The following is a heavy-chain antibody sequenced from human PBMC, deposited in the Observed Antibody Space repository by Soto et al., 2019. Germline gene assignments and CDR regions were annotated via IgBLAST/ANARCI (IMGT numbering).Heavy chain of an antibody. J-gene: IGHJ3*02. CDR1: GFTVSSNY. V-gene: IGHV3-66*01. D-gene: IGHD3-10*01. CDR3: AMYGSGSPEALEI. CDR2: IYSGGST. Sequence: GGSLRLSCAASGFTVSSNYMSWVRQAPGKGLEWVSVIYSGGSTYYADSVKGRFTISRDNSKNTLYLQMNSLRAEDTAVYYCAMYGSGSPEALEIWGQGTMDIV.